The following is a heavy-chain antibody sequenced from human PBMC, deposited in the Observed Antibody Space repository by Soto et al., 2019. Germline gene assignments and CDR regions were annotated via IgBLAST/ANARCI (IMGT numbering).Heavy chain of an antibody. CDR2: IYYSGST. J-gene: IGHJ5*02. CDR3: ARMRFRGWSGSYYWFDP. Sequence: PSETLSLTCTVSGGSISSSSYYWGWIRQPPGKGLEWIGSIYYSGSTNYNPSLKSRVTISVDTSKNQFSLKLSSVTAADTAVYYCARMRFRGWSGSYYWFDPWGQGTLVTVSS. CDR1: GGSISSSSYY. V-gene: IGHV4-39*07. D-gene: IGHD1-26*01.